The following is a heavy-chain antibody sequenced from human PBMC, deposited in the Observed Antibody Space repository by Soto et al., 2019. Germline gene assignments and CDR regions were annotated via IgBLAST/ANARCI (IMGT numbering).Heavy chain of an antibody. CDR1: GYTFTSYG. D-gene: IGHD3-9*01. V-gene: IGHV1-18*01. CDR2: ISAYNGNT. J-gene: IGHJ6*03. Sequence: ASVKVSCKASGYTFTSYGISWVRQAPGQGLEWMGWISAYNGNTNYAQKLQGRVTMTTDTSTSTAYMELRSLRSDDTAVYYCAREVEDDILTGYSHGYYYYYMDVWGKGTTVTVSS. CDR3: AREVEDDILTGYSHGYYYYYMDV.